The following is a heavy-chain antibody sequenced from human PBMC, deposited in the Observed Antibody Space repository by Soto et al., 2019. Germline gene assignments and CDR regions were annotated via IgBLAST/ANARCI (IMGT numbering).Heavy chain of an antibody. Sequence: ASVKVSCKASGYTFTSYDINWVRQATGQGLEWKGWMNPNSGNTGYAQKFQGRVTMTRNTSISTAYMELSSLRSEDTAVYYCALRPDCTNGVCPTSFDYWGQGTLVTVSS. CDR1: GYTFTSYD. D-gene: IGHD2-8*01. V-gene: IGHV1-8*01. CDR3: ALRPDCTNGVCPTSFDY. J-gene: IGHJ4*02. CDR2: MNPNSGNT.